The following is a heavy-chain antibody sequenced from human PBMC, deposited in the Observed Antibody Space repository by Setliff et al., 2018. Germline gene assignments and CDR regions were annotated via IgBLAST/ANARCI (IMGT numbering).Heavy chain of an antibody. D-gene: IGHD6-6*01. CDR1: GFTFNSYP. V-gene: IGHV3-30*01. CDR2: IKFDDRPT. J-gene: IGHJ4*02. CDR3: AKRGHYSSSDGLSFDF. Sequence: SLRLSCAASGFTFNSYPLHWVRQTPGKGLEWVATIKFDDRPTYYADSVKGRFTISRDNSRNTLYLQMNSLGPEDTAVYYCAKRGHYSSSDGLSFDFWGQGTQVTVSS.